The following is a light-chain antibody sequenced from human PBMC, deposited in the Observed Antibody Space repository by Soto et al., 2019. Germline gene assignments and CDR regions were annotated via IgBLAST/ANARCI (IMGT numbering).Light chain of an antibody. J-gene: IGKJ2*01. CDR2: KAT. CDR1: QSITTW. V-gene: IGKV1-5*03. Sequence: DIQMTQSPSTLSASVGDRVTITCRASQSITTWLAWYQQKPGKAPKLLIYKATNLQSGVPSRFSGSGSGTEFSLTISSLQHEDFEIYYCQQYNDYQYTFGQGTKLEIK. CDR3: QQYNDYQYT.